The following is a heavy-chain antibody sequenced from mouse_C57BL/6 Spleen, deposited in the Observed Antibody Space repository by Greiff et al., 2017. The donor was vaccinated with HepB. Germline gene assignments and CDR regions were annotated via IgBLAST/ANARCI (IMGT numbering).Heavy chain of an antibody. CDR1: GYTFTSYW. CDR3: APSTMITTTVFDY. V-gene: IGHV1-7*01. D-gene: IGHD2-4*01. J-gene: IGHJ2*01. CDR2: INPSSGYT. Sequence: QVHVKQSGAELAKPGASVKLSCKASGYTFTSYWMHWVKQRPGQGLEWIGYINPSSGYTKYNQKFKDKATLTADKSSSTAYMQLSSLTYEDSAVYYCAPSTMITTTVFDYWGQGTTLTVSS.